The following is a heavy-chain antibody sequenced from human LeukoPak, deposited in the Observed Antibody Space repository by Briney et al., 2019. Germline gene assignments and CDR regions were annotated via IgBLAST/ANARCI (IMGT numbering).Heavy chain of an antibody. CDR1: GFTFSSYA. J-gene: IGHJ4*02. Sequence: GGSLRLSCAASGFTFSSYAMSWVRQAPGKGLEWVSAISGSGGSAYYADSVKGRFTISRDNSKNTLYLQMNSLRAEDTAVYYCAKDHLTRRWLQLLFILFDYWGQGTLVTVSS. D-gene: IGHD5-24*01. CDR3: AKDHLTRRWLQLLFILFDY. CDR2: ISGSGGSA. V-gene: IGHV3-23*01.